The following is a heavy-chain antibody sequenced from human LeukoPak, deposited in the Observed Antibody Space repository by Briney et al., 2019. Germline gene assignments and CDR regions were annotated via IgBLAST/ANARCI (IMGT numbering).Heavy chain of an antibody. CDR1: GGSISSYY. CDR3: ARVSRAVGGRVYFSRRGDAFDI. J-gene: IGHJ3*02. Sequence: SETLSLTCSVCGGSISSYYWSWLRQPPGKGREGGGYIHYSGSTNDNPSLKRRVTISVDTSNIQFSLTLSSVTAADTAVYYCARVSRAVGGRVYFSRRGDAFDICGQGTMVTVSS. D-gene: IGHD3-10*01. V-gene: IGHV4-59*01. CDR2: IHYSGST.